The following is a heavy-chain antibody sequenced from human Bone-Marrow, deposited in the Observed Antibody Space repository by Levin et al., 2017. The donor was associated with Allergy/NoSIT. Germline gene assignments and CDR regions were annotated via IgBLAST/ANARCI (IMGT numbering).Heavy chain of an antibody. CDR3: ARLSPGGFSNSNNDFDF. CDR2: IYHTGSI. Sequence: KPSETLSLTCVVSGGSISRSNWWSWVRQPPGTGLEWIGEIYHTGSINYNPSLKTRVTISVDKSKNQFSLKLTSVTAADTAVYFCARLSPGGFSNSNNDFDFWGQGTLVTVSP. CDR1: GGSISRSNW. J-gene: IGHJ4*02. D-gene: IGHD6-13*01. V-gene: IGHV4-4*02.